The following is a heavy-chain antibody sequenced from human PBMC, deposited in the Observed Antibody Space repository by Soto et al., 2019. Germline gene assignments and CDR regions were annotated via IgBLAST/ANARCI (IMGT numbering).Heavy chain of an antibody. CDR1: GFTFSSYA. J-gene: IGHJ4*02. Sequence: EVQLLESGGGLVQPGGSLRLSCAASGFTFSSYAVSWVRQAPGKGLEWVSAISGSGCITYYADSVRGRFTISRDTSKNSLFLQMDSLRAEDTALFYCSKVNEPGLPGMFDYWGQGTLVTVSS. D-gene: IGHD1-1*01. CDR3: SKVNEPGLPGMFDY. V-gene: IGHV3-23*01. CDR2: ISGSGCIT.